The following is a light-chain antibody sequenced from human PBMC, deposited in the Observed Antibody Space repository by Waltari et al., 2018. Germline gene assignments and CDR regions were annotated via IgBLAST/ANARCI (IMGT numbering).Light chain of an antibody. J-gene: IGLJ2*01. Sequence: SSELTQDPAVSVALGQTVRITCQGDTLRTYYASWYQQKPGQAPILVVYGKNNRPSGIPDRFSGSYSGDTASLTITGAQAEDEADYYCNSRDSSGYHQGVFGGGTKLTVL. CDR1: TLRTYY. CDR2: GKN. V-gene: IGLV3-19*01. CDR3: NSRDSSGYHQGV.